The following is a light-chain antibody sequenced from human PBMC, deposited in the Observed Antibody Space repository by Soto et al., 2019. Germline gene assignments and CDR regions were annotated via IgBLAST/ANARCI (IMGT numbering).Light chain of an antibody. Sequence: DIQMTQSPSSLSASVGDRVTITCRASQSISSYLNWYQQKPGKAPKLLLFATSSLQSGVPSRFSGSGSGTDFTLTISSLQPEDFATYYGQQSYSTLFTFGPGTKVDIK. J-gene: IGKJ3*01. CDR2: ATS. CDR3: QQSYSTLFT. CDR1: QSISSY. V-gene: IGKV1-39*01.